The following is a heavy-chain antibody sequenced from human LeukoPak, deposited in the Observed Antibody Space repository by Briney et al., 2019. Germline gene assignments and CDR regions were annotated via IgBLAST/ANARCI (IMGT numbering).Heavy chain of an antibody. D-gene: IGHD2-2*01. CDR1: GYTFSNYD. Sequence: ASVKLSCNASGYTFSNYDVTWVRQAPGQGLEYMGWMNPNSGNTGFAQKFRGRVTMTSDASTTSAFMELMRLTSEDTAVYYCTRAVRNQLLSEYWGQGTRITVSS. J-gene: IGHJ4*02. CDR3: TRAVRNQLLSEY. CDR2: MNPNSGNT. V-gene: IGHV1-8*01.